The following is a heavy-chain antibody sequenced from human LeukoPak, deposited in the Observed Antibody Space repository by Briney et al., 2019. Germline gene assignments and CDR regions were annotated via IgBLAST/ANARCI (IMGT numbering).Heavy chain of an antibody. V-gene: IGHV3-30*18. Sequence: PGGSLRLSCAASGFTFSSYGMHWVRQAPGKGLEWVAVISYDGSNKYYADSVKGRFTISRDNSKSTLYLQMNSLRAEDTAVYYCAKPYSSSWYYPAGYYFDYWGQGTLVTVSS. CDR2: ISYDGSNK. J-gene: IGHJ4*02. D-gene: IGHD6-13*01. CDR3: AKPYSSSWYYPAGYYFDY. CDR1: GFTFSSYG.